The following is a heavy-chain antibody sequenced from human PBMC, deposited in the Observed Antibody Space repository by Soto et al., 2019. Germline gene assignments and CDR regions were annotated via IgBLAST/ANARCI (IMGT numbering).Heavy chain of an antibody. CDR1: GGTFSNFA. CDR2: IIPVFGKA. D-gene: IGHD4-17*01. CDR3: ARGSPTTVTTWFDP. V-gene: IGHV1-69*01. J-gene: IGHJ5*02. Sequence: QLQLVQSGAEVKKPGSSVKVSCKASGGTFSNFAINWVRQAPGQGLEWMGGIIPVFGKAKCAQKFQGRVQFTADESTSTAYMEVNSLTSEDTAVYYCARGSPTTVTTWFDPWGQGTLVTVSS.